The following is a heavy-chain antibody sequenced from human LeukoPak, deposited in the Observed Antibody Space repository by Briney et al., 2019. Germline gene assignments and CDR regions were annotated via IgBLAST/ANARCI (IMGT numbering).Heavy chain of an antibody. CDR1: GFTVSSSY. J-gene: IGHJ3*02. V-gene: IGHV3-66*02. CDR3: ARDLNYDFWSGPFPYAFDI. CDR2: IYSGGST. Sequence: GGSLRLSCAASGFTVSSSYMSWVRQAPGKGLEWVSFIYSGGSTYYADSVKGRFTISRDNSKNTLYLQMNSLRAEDTAVYYCARDLNYDFWSGPFPYAFDIWGQGTMVTVS. D-gene: IGHD3-3*01.